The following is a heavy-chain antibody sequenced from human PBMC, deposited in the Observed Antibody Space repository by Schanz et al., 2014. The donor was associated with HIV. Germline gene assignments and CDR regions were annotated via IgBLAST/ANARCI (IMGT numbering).Heavy chain of an antibody. CDR1: GGSISRYY. J-gene: IGHJ3*01. V-gene: IGHV4-59*01. D-gene: IGHD2-21*01. Sequence: QVQLQESGPGLVKPSETLSLTCTVSGGSISRYYWNWIRQPPGKGLEWIGYIYYSGSTSYNPSLKSRVTISVDTSEDQFSLKLSSVTAADTAVYYCAGRGVILNAVDVWGQGTMVTVSS. CDR2: IYYSGST. CDR3: AGRGVILNAVDV.